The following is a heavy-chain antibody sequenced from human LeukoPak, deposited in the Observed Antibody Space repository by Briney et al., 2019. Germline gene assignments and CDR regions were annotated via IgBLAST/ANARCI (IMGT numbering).Heavy chain of an antibody. J-gene: IGHJ4*02. D-gene: IGHD6-19*01. CDR2: IKEDGSIQ. CDR1: GFTFSAYW. CDR3: ARDVWTGVAVSDY. Sequence: GGSLRLSCVASGFTFSAYWMTWVRQAPGKGLEWLANIKEDGSIQYYLDSVRGRFTISRDNAKTSVYLQLNSLRADDTAVYFCARDVWTGVAVSDYWGQGTLVTVSS. V-gene: IGHV3-7*01.